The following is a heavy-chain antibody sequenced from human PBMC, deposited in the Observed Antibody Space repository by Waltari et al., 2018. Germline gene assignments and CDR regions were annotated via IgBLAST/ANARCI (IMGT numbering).Heavy chain of an antibody. CDR2: IYHSGST. V-gene: IGHV4-38-2*02. CDR1: GYSLSSGYY. J-gene: IGHJ2*01. D-gene: IGHD3-22*01. Sequence: QVQLQESGPGLVKPSETLSLPCDVSGYSLSSGYYWGWIRQPPGKGLEWIGSIYHSGSTYYNPSLKSRVTISVDTSKNQFSLKLSSVTAADTAVYYCARDLFYYDSSGDWYFDLWGRGTLVTVSS. CDR3: ARDLFYYDSSGDWYFDL.